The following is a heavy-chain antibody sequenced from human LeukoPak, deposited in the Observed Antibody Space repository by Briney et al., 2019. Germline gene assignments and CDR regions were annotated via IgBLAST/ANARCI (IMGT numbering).Heavy chain of an antibody. CDR2: ISSSSSTI. CDR1: GFTFSSYS. J-gene: IGHJ4*02. D-gene: IGHD2-15*01. V-gene: IGHV3-48*04. CDR3: AREGPVVVVAATFPRLFDY. Sequence: GGSLRLSCAASGFTFSSYSMNWVRQAPGKGLEWVSYISSSSSTIYYADSVKGRFTISRDNAKNSLYLQMNSLRAEDTAVYYCAREGPVVVVAATFPRLFDYWGQGTLVTVSS.